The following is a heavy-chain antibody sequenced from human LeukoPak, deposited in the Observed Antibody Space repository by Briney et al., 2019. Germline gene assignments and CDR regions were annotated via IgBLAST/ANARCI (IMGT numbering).Heavy chain of an antibody. CDR3: ARGGYVIGQWLVRHNWFDP. Sequence: PSETLSLTCAVYGGSFSGYYWSWIRQPPGKGLEWIGEINHSGSTNYNPSLKSRVTISVDTSKNQFSLKLSSVTAADTAVYYCARGGYVIGQWLVRHNWFDPWGQGTLVTVSS. CDR1: GGSFSGYY. D-gene: IGHD6-19*01. J-gene: IGHJ5*02. V-gene: IGHV4-34*01. CDR2: INHSGST.